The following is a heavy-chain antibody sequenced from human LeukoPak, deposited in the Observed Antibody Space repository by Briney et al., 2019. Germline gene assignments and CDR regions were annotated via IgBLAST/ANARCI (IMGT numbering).Heavy chain of an antibody. D-gene: IGHD6-6*01. CDR3: ARGGLYSSASYYFDY. J-gene: IGHJ4*02. CDR2: INHSGST. Sequence: NPSETLSLTCAVYGGSFSGYYWSWIRQPPGKGLEWIGEINHSGSTNYNPSLKSRVTISVDTSKNQFSLKLSSVTAADTAVYYCARGGLYSSASYYFDYWGQGTLVTVSS. CDR1: GGSFSGYY. V-gene: IGHV4-34*01.